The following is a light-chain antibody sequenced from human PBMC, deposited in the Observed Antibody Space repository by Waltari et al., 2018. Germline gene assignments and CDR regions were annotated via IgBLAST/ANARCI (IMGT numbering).Light chain of an antibody. Sequence: QSALTQPASVSGSPGQSITISCTGTSNDVGASNFVSWYQQHPGSAPQLMLYDVTERPSGISYRFSGSKSANTASLPISGLLPEDEAIYYCSSFTDTHTLLFGGGTTVTVL. V-gene: IGLV2-14*03. CDR3: SSFTDTHTLL. CDR2: DVT. CDR1: SNDVGASNF. J-gene: IGLJ2*01.